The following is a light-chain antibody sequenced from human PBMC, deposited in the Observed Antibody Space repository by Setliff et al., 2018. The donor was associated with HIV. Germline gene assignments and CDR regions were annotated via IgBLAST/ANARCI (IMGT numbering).Light chain of an antibody. V-gene: IGKV3-20*01. CDR1: QSVSSSY. J-gene: IGKJ1*01. CDR2: GAS. Sequence: EIVLTQSPGTLSLSPGERATLSCRASQSVSSSYLAWYQQKPGQAPRLLIYGASSRATGIPHRFSGSGSGTDFTLTISRLEPEDFAVYYCQHYGSSPTFGQGTKVDIK. CDR3: QHYGSSPT.